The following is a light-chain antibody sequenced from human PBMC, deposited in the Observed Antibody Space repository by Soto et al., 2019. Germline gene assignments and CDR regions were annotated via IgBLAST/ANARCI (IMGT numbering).Light chain of an antibody. CDR3: QQYGHSPRT. V-gene: IGKV3-20*01. CDR1: QSVSSNY. CDR2: GAS. Sequence: EIVLTQSPGTLSLSPGERATLSCRASQSVSSNYLAWFQQKPGQAPRLLIYGASNRATGIPDRFSGSGSGTDFTLTISSLETEDFAVYYCQQYGHSPRTFGQGTKVDIK. J-gene: IGKJ1*01.